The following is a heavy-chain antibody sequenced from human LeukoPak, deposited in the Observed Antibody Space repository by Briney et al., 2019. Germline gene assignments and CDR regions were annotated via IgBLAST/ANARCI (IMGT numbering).Heavy chain of an antibody. CDR3: ARGSRYSGTNEVDY. D-gene: IGHD1-26*01. Sequence: GASVKVSCKAPGYTFTSYGISWVRQAPGQGLEWMGWISAYNGNTNYAQKLQGRVTMTTDTSTSTAYMELRSLRSDDTAVYYCARGSRYSGTNEVDYWGQGTLVTVSS. J-gene: IGHJ4*02. V-gene: IGHV1-18*01. CDR2: ISAYNGNT. CDR1: GYTFTSYG.